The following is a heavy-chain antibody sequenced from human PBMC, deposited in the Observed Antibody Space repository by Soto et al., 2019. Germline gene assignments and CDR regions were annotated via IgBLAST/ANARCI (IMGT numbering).Heavy chain of an antibody. CDR1: GDSISSYY. CDR2: MYHSGSI. V-gene: IGHV4-59*01. Sequence: QVQLQESGPGLVKPSETLSLTCTVSGDSISSYYWSWIRQPPGKGLEWIGHMYHSGSINYNPSLKSRVTISVDTSKNQFSLKLSSVTAADTAVYYCARDGIVSYFDYWGQGTLVTVSS. CDR3: ARDGIVSYFDY. J-gene: IGHJ4*02. D-gene: IGHD2-15*01.